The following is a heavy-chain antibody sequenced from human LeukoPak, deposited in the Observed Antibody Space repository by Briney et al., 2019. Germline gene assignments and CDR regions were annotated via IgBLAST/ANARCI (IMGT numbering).Heavy chain of an antibody. CDR3: ATNLATVVTPAYY. CDR1: GYTLTELS. J-gene: IGHJ4*02. D-gene: IGHD4-23*01. CDR2: FDPEDGET. Sequence: ASVKVSCKVSGYTLTELSMHWVRQTPGKGLEWMGGFDPEDGETIYAQKFQGRVTMTEDTSTDTTYMELSSLRSEDTAVYYCATNLATVVTPAYYWGQGTLVSVSS. V-gene: IGHV1-24*01.